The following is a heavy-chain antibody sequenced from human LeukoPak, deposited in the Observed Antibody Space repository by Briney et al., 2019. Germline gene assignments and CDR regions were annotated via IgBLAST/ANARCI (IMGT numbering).Heavy chain of an antibody. CDR3: ARQGSLIVGATNY. D-gene: IGHD1-26*01. V-gene: IGHV4-30-2*03. CDR2: IYYSGST. Sequence: SQTLSLTCTVSGGSISSGGYYWSWIRQPPGKGLEWIGSIYYSGSTYYNPSLKSRVTISVDTSKNQFSLKLSSVTAADTAVYYCARQGSLIVGATNYWGQGTLVTVSS. J-gene: IGHJ4*02. CDR1: GGSISSGGYY.